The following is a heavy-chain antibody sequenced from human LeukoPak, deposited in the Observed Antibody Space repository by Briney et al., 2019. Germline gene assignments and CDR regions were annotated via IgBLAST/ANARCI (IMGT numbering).Heavy chain of an antibody. Sequence: SVKVSCKAAAFTFTSSAVQWVRQARGQRLEWIGWIVVGSGDTNSAQKFQERVTITRDMSTRTAYMGLSSLRSEDTAVYYCGADSMPRGVFSYAFDIWGQGTMVTVSS. CDR3: GADSMPRGVFSYAFDI. D-gene: IGHD3-10*01. V-gene: IGHV1-58*01. CDR1: AFTFTSSA. J-gene: IGHJ3*02. CDR2: IVVGSGDT.